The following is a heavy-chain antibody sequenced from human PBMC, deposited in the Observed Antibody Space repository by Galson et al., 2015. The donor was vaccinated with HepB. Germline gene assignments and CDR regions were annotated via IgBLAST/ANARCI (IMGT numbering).Heavy chain of an antibody. CDR3: ARDAGYSGYGGIDY. Sequence: SLRLSCAAPGFSFSSYSMNWVRQAPGKGLEWVSYISSTSSTIYYADSVKGRFTISRDNAKNSLYLQMNSLRDEDTAVYYCARDAGYSGYGGIDYWGQGTLVTVSS. V-gene: IGHV3-48*02. J-gene: IGHJ4*02. CDR2: ISSTSSTI. CDR1: GFSFSSYS. D-gene: IGHD5-12*01.